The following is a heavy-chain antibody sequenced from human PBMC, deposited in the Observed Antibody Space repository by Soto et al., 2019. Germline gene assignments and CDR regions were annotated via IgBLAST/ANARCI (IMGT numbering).Heavy chain of an antibody. Sequence: SETLSLTCAVYGGSFSGYYWSWIRQPPGKGLEWIGEINHSGSTNYNPSLKSRVTISVDTSKNQFSLKLSSVTAADTAVYYCARTGSSTSLHQDYYFDYWGQGTLVTVSS. CDR2: INHSGST. V-gene: IGHV4-34*01. CDR1: GGSFSGYY. D-gene: IGHD2-2*01. J-gene: IGHJ4*02. CDR3: ARTGSSTSLHQDYYFDY.